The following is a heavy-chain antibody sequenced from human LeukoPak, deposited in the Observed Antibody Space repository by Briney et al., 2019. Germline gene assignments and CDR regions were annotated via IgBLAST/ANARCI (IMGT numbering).Heavy chain of an antibody. CDR3: ARDDAGYSYDPRGWFDP. Sequence: GGSLRLSCAASGFTFSSYWLHWVRQAPGKGLVWVSLINSDGSSTSYADSVKGRFTISRDNAKNTLYLQMNSLRAEDTAVYYCARDDAGYSYDPRGWFDPWGQGTLVTVSS. D-gene: IGHD5-18*01. CDR2: INSDGSST. CDR1: GFTFSSYW. J-gene: IGHJ5*02. V-gene: IGHV3-74*01.